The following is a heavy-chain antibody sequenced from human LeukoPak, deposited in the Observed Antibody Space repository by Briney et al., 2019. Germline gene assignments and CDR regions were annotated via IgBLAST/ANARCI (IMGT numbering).Heavy chain of an antibody. D-gene: IGHD2-15*01. V-gene: IGHV4-34*01. CDR1: GGSFSGYY. CDR3: ARGGGVVVAATKGFWFDP. CDR2: INHSGST. J-gene: IGHJ5*02. Sequence: SETLSLTCAVYGGSFSGYYWSWIRQPPGKGLEWIGEINHSGSTNYIPSLKSRVTISVDTSKNQFSLKLSSVTAADTAVYYCARGGGVVVAATKGFWFDPWGQGTLVTVSS.